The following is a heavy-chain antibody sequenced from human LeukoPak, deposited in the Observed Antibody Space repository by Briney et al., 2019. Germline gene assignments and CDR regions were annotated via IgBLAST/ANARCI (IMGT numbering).Heavy chain of an antibody. J-gene: IGHJ4*02. D-gene: IGHD1-1*01. CDR2: INPSDSDT. V-gene: IGHV5-51*01. CDR1: GYSFTNYW. CDR3: ARAWNFDY. Sequence: GESLKISCKGSGYSFTNYWIALVRQMPGRGLEWMVIINPSDSDTRYSPSFQGQVTISADKSISTAYLQWSSLKASDSAMYYCARAWNFDYWGQGTLVTVSS.